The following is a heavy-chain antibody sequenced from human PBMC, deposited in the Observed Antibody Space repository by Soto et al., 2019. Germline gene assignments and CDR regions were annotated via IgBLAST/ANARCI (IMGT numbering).Heavy chain of an antibody. CDR1: GYTLTELS. Sequence: ASVKVSCKVSGYTLTELSMHWVRQAPGKGLEWMGGFDPEDGETIYAQKFQGRVTMTEDTPTDTAYMELSSLRSEDTAVYYCATTLAVAAPFDYWGQGTLVTVSS. CDR3: ATTLAVAAPFDY. J-gene: IGHJ4*02. CDR2: FDPEDGET. D-gene: IGHD6-19*01. V-gene: IGHV1-24*01.